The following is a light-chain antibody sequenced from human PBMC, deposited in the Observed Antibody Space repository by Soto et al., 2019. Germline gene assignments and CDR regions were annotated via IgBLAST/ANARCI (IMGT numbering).Light chain of an antibody. J-gene: IGLJ1*01. Sequence: QSVLTQPPSVSGAPGQRVTISCSGSSSNLGAGYDVQWYQQYPGTAPKLLIYANSARPSGVPDRFSGSKSGTSASLAITGLQAEDEADYYCQSYASSRIVSKVFGTGTKLTVL. CDR3: QSYASSRIVSKV. CDR1: SSNLGAGYD. V-gene: IGLV1-40*01. CDR2: ANS.